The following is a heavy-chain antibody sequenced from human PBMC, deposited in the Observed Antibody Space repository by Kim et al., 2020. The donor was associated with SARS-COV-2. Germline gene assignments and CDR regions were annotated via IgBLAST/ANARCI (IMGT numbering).Heavy chain of an antibody. D-gene: IGHD3-10*01. Sequence: GESLKISCKGSGYSFTSYWISWVRQMPGKGLEWMGRIDPSDSYTNYSPSFQGHVTISADKSISTAYLQWGSLKASDTAMYYCASHSPYYGSGSYYPDYYGRDVWGQGTTVTVSS. J-gene: IGHJ6*02. V-gene: IGHV5-10-1*01. CDR3: ASHSPYYGSGSYYPDYYGRDV. CDR2: IDPSDSYT. CDR1: GYSFTSYW.